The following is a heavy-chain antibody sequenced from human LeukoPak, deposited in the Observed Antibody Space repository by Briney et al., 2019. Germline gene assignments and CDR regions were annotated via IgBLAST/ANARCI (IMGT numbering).Heavy chain of an antibody. CDR3: ARDPWGVISSYYFDY. CDR2: IYSGGST. Sequence: GGSLRLSCADSGFTVSSNYMRWVRQAPGKGLEWVSVIYSGGSTHYADSVKGRFTISRDNSKNTLYVQMNSLRVEDTAVYYCARDPWGVISSYYFDYWGQGTLVTVSS. D-gene: IGHD3-10*01. J-gene: IGHJ4*02. V-gene: IGHV3-53*05. CDR1: GFTVSSNY.